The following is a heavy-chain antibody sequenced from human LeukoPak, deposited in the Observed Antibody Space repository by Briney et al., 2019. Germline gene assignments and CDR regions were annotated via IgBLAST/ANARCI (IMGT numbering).Heavy chain of an antibody. J-gene: IGHJ5*02. CDR1: GGSISSDY. CDR2: IYYSGST. CDR3: ARVFNWFDP. V-gene: IGHV4-59*01. Sequence: SETLSLTCTVSGGSISSDYWSWIRQPPGKGLEWIGYIYYSGSTNYNPSLKSRVTISVDTSKNQFSLKLSSVTAADTAVYYCARVFNWFDPWGQGALVTVSS.